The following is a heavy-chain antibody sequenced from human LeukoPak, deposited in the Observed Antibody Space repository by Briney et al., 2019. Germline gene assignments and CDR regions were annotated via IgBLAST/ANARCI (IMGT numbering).Heavy chain of an antibody. CDR1: GFTVSSNY. J-gene: IGHJ4*02. CDR3: ARDRPSLVGATQYFDY. Sequence: PGGSLRLSCAASGFTVSSNYMSWVRQAPGKGLEWVSVIYSGGITYYADSVKGRFTISRDNSKNTLCLQMNSLRAEDTAVYYCARDRPSLVGATQYFDYWGQGTLVTVSS. V-gene: IGHV3-66*01. CDR2: IYSGGIT. D-gene: IGHD1-26*01.